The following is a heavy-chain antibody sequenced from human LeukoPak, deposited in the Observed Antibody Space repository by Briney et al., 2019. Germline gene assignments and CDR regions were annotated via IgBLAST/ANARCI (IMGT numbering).Heavy chain of an antibody. V-gene: IGHV4-59*01. CDR3: ARDSLGGGYWAFDI. D-gene: IGHD3-22*01. J-gene: IGHJ3*02. CDR2: VSSNEGT. Sequence: SETLSLTCTVSGDSIISYYWGWIRQPPGKGLEWIGYVSSNEGTNYNPSLKSRVTILVDTSKNQFSLKLRSVTAADTAVYYCARDSLGGGYWAFDIWGQGTMVTVSS. CDR1: GDSIISYY.